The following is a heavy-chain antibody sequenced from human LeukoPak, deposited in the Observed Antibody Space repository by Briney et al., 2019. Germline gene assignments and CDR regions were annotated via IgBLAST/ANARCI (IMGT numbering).Heavy chain of an antibody. Sequence: SETLSLTCTVSGGSISSYYWSWIRQPPGKGLEWIGSIYYSGSTYYNPSLKSRVTISVDTSKSQFSLKLNSVTVADTAVYYCARQGGNIGSNWFDPWGQGTLVTVSS. V-gene: IGHV4-59*05. CDR1: GGSISSYY. CDR3: ARQGGNIGSNWFDP. D-gene: IGHD5-12*01. J-gene: IGHJ5*02. CDR2: IYYSGST.